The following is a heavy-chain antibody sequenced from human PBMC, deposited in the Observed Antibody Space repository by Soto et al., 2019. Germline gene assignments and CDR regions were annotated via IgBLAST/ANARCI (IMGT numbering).Heavy chain of an antibody. CDR2: FDPEDGET. D-gene: IGHD4-17*01. V-gene: IGHV1-24*01. J-gene: IGHJ4*02. CDR3: ATDLSPRYGDYYFDY. CDR1: GYTLTELS. Sequence: ASVKVSFKVSGYTLTELSMHWVRQAPGKGLEWMGGFDPEDGETIYAQKFQGRVTMTEDTSTDTAYMELSSLRSEDTAVYYCATDLSPRYGDYYFDYWGQGTLVTVSS.